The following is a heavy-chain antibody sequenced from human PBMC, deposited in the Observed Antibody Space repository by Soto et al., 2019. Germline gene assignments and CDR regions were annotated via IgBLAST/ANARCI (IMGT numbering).Heavy chain of an antibody. V-gene: IGHV1-18*01. D-gene: IGHD4-17*01. CDR1: GYIFNSFG. CDR3: ARRWTTGEIDY. J-gene: IGHJ4*02. CDR2: ISAYTGNT. Sequence: QVQLVQSGGEVKKPGASVKVSCKASGYIFNSFGISWVRQAPGQGLEWMGWISAYTGNTKYAQNFQGRVTMTTDTSTSTAYMELRSLRSDDTAGYYCARRWTTGEIDYWGQGTLVTVS.